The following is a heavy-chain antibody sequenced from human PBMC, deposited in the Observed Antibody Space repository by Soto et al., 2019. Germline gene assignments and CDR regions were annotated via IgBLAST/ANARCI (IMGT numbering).Heavy chain of an antibody. CDR3: ARGESSRDTWFDP. J-gene: IGHJ5*02. D-gene: IGHD6-13*01. CDR1: GGSISSTNYY. CDR2: IFYTGST. V-gene: IGHV4-30-4*01. Sequence: QVQLQESGPGLVKPSQTLSLTCTVSGGSISSTNYYWSWIRQPPGKGLEWIGYIFYTGSTYYNPSLKSRVAISVDTSKNQFSLKLNSVTAADTAVYYCARGESSRDTWFDPWGQGTLVAVSS.